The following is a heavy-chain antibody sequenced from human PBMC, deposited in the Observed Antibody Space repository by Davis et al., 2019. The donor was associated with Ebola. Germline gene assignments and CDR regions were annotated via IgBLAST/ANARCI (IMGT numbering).Heavy chain of an antibody. J-gene: IGHJ4*02. D-gene: IGHD5-18*01. CDR1: GYSFSSYW. CDR3: AITAMDTFFDY. Sequence: GESLKISCKGSGYSFSSYWINWVRQLPGKGLEWMGRIDPSDSYSNYSPSFQGHVTILADKSISTAYLQWSSLKASDTAMYYCAITAMDTFFDYWGQGTLVTVSS. V-gene: IGHV5-10-1*01. CDR2: IDPSDSYS.